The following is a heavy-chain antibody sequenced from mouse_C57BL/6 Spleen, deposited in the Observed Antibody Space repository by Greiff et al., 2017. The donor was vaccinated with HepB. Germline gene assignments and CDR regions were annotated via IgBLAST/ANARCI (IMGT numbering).Heavy chain of an antibody. CDR2: INPSSGYT. Sequence: QVQLQQSGAELAKPGASVKLSCKASGYTFTSYWMHWVKQRPGQGLEWIGYINPSSGYTKYNQKFKDKATLTAGKSSSTAYMQLSSLTYEDSAVYYWARQRDGFAYWGQGTLVTVSA. J-gene: IGHJ3*01. CDR1: GYTFTSYW. CDR3: ARQRDGFAY. V-gene: IGHV1-7*01. D-gene: IGHD3-3*01.